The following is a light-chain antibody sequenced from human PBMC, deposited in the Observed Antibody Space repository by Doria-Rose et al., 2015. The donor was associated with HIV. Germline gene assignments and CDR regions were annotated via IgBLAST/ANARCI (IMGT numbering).Light chain of an antibody. V-gene: IGLV1-40*01. J-gene: IGLJ1*01. Sequence: QSVVTQEPSVSGAPGQRVAISCTGSSSNIGAGFDVNWYQQFPGTAPKLLIHGNTNRPSGVHDRFSGSKSGTSASLAISGLRAEDEADYYCQSYDSRLSVYVFGTGTKVTVL. CDR2: GNT. CDR1: SSNIGAGFD. CDR3: QSYDSRLSVYV.